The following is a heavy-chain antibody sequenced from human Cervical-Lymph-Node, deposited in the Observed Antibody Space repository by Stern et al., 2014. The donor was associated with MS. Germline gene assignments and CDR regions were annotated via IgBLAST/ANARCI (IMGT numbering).Heavy chain of an antibody. CDR1: GGTFSSYA. J-gene: IGHJ4*02. D-gene: IGHD3-22*01. CDR3: ARDRRHYDTSGGYYFDS. CDR2: VIPIVGTA. Sequence: QVQLGQSGAEVKKPGSSVKVSCTASGGTFSSYAINWVRQAPGQVPEWMGGVIPIVGTANYAQKFQGRVTITADESTSTAYMELSSLRSEDTAVYYCARDRRHYDTSGGYYFDSWGQGTLVTVSS. V-gene: IGHV1-69*01.